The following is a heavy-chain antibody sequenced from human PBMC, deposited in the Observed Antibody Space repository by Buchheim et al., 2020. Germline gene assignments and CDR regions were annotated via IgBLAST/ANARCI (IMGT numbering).Heavy chain of an antibody. J-gene: IGHJ4*02. CDR1: GFTFSSYA. CDR3: AKATDGRWLQFDY. CDR2: VSGSGDST. D-gene: IGHD5-24*01. Sequence: EVQLLESGGGLVQPGGSLRLTCAASGFTFSSYAMSWVRQAPGKGLEWVSAVSGSGDSTSYADSVKGRFTISRDNSKNTLYLLMNSLRAEDSAVYYCAKATDGRWLQFDYWGQGTL. V-gene: IGHV3-23*01.